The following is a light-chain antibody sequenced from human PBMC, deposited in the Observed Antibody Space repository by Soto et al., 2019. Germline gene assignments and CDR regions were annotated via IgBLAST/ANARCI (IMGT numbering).Light chain of an antibody. CDR2: KAS. CDR3: QQYVRAFRS. V-gene: IGKV1-5*03. CDR1: QSISTW. J-gene: IGKJ1*01. Sequence: DIQMTPAPSSLSSSVGDRVTIPCRAIQSISTWLAWYQQKPGTAPKLLIYKASSLQSGVPSRFSGSGSGTEFTLTISSLQPDDFATYYCQQYVRAFRSFGQGTKVDIK.